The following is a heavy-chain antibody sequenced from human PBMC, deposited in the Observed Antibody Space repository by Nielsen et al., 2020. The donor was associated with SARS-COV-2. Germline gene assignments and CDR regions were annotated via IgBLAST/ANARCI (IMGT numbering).Heavy chain of an antibody. V-gene: IGHV1-18*04. J-gene: IGHJ5*02. D-gene: IGHD2-2*01. Sequence: ASVKVSCKASGGTFGSHGVTWVRQAPGQGLEWMGGILPIFGATNYAQTLQGRVTMSTDTSTSTAYMELRSLRSDDTAIYYCARVNHSTISAWGQGTLVTVSS. CDR2: ILPIFGAT. CDR1: GGTFGSHG. CDR3: ARVNHSTISA.